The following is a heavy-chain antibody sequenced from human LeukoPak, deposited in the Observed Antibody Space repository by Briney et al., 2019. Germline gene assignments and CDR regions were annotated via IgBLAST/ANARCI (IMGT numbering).Heavy chain of an antibody. Sequence: SETLSLTCTVSGSSISSSQSYWGWVRQPPGKGLEWFGDIDYRGTAYHNPSLKSRVTISVDTSKNQFSLKLSSVTAADTAVYYCARHGNTGSYYDAFDIWGQGTMVTVSS. CDR1: GSSISSSQSY. D-gene: IGHD3-10*01. J-gene: IGHJ3*02. CDR2: IDYRGTA. V-gene: IGHV4-39*01. CDR3: ARHGNTGSYYDAFDI.